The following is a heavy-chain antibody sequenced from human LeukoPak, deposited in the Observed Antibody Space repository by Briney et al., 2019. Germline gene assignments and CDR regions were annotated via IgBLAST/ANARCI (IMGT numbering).Heavy chain of an antibody. CDR2: VTGSGGRT. V-gene: IGHV3-23*01. CDR3: AKEASYDSRAAFES. J-gene: IGHJ4*02. D-gene: IGHD3-22*01. Sequence: GGSLRLSCAASGFTFSNYAMNRVRQSPGKGLEWVSGVTGSGGRTFYADSVKGRFIISRDNSKNTVYLQMNSLRAEDTAIYYCAKEASYDSRAAFESWGQGTLVTGSS. CDR1: GFTFSNYA.